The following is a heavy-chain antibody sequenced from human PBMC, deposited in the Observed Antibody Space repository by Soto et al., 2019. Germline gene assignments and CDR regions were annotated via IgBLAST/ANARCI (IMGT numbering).Heavy chain of an antibody. CDR2: IKTQSEGAST. D-gene: IGHD3-3*01. J-gene: IGHJ4*02. V-gene: IGHV3-15*07. CDR1: GFSFSSAW. Sequence: EVQLVESGGDLVKPGESRRLSCAASGFSFSSAWMNWVRQAPGKELEWVGRIKTQSEGASTQYPAPVKGRFSISRDDSKNMLSLQLTSLKIEDTAVYYCTTGSYEGFWGQGTLVTVSS. CDR3: TTGSYEGF.